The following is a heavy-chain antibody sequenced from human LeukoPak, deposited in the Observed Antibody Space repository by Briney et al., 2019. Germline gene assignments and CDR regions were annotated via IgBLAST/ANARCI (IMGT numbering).Heavy chain of an antibody. D-gene: IGHD2-15*01. CDR1: GFTFSSYE. CDR3: ARELRLPYFDY. J-gene: IGHJ4*02. Sequence: PGGSLRLSCAASGFTFSSYEMNWVRQAPGKGLEWVSYISSSGSTIYYADSVKGRFTVSRDNAKNSLYLQMNSLRAEDTAVYYCARELRLPYFDYWGPGTLVTVSS. CDR2: ISSSGSTI. V-gene: IGHV3-48*03.